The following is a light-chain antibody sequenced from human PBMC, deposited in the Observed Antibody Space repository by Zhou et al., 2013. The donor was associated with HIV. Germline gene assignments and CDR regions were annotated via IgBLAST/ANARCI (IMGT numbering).Light chain of an antibody. V-gene: IGKV1-39*01. CDR1: QSISSY. CDR2: GAS. J-gene: IGKJ4*01. Sequence: DIQMTQSPSSLSASVGDRVTITCRASQSISSYLSWYHQKAGKAPKLLIYGASTLQNGVPSRFGGSGSGTDFTLTISSLQPEDFATYYCQQTYSTPLTFGGGTKVEIK. CDR3: QQTYSTPLT.